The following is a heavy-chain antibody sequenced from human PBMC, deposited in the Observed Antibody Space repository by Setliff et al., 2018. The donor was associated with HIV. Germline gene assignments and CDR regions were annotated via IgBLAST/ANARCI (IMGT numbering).Heavy chain of an antibody. CDR3: ARRRGIRGYSS. Sequence: PSETLSLTCAVYGGSFSGYDWSWIRQPPGKGLEWIGEINHSGSTNYNPSLKSRVTISVDMSKNQFSLKLYSVTAADTSVYYCARRRGIRGYSSWGQGTLVTVSS. CDR1: GGSFSGYD. V-gene: IGHV4-34*01. D-gene: IGHD5-18*01. J-gene: IGHJ5*02. CDR2: INHSGST.